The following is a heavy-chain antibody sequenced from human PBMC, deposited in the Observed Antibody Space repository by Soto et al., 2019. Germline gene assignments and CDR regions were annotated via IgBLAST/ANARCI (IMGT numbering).Heavy chain of an antibody. Sequence: QLQLQESGPGLVKPSETLSLTCIVSGGSISISDNYFWGWVRQPPGKGLEWIGSIYYSGSTYYNPSLTSRATITADTSKNQFSLRVSSVTAADTAVYYCARLQHGIAATGPYLTFDYWGQGTLVTVS. CDR1: GGSISISDNYF. V-gene: IGHV4-39*01. D-gene: IGHD6-13*01. J-gene: IGHJ4*02. CDR3: ARLQHGIAATGPYLTFDY. CDR2: IYYSGST.